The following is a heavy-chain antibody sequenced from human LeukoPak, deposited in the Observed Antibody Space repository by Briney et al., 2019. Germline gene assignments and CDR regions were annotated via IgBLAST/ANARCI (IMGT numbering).Heavy chain of an antibody. D-gene: IGHD2-21*02. Sequence: HPAGSLRLSCTASGFTFSTYWMSWVRQTPGKGLEWVANTHPDGNEKYHVGSVKGRFTISRDNAMNSLYLQMNSLGVEDTAVYYCARGDDFSGDYWGQGTLVTVSS. CDR3: ARGDDFSGDY. CDR2: THPDGNEK. V-gene: IGHV3-7*04. CDR1: GFTFSTYW. J-gene: IGHJ4*02.